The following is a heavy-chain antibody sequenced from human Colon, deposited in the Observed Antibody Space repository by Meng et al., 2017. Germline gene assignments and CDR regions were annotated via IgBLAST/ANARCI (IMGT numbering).Heavy chain of an antibody. V-gene: IGHV3-21*06. CDR2: VSSNSYYI. J-gene: IGHJ4*02. D-gene: IGHD4-17*01. CDR1: GFTFISYS. CDR3: ARAEYGDLDFDH. Sequence: EVQLVESGGGLVKPGGSLSLSCAASGFTFISYSMNWVRQAPGKGLEWVSSVSSNSYYIYYADSVEGRFTISRDNAKNSLYLQMNSLRAEDTAVYYCARAEYGDLDFDHWGQGTLVTVSS.